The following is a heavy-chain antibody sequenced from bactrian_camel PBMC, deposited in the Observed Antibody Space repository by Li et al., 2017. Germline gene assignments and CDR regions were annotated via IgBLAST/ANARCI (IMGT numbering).Heavy chain of an antibody. CDR2: IRPTDST. V-gene: IGHV3-3*01. J-gene: IGHJ4*01. D-gene: IGHD3*01. Sequence: VQQVESGGGSVQAGGSLRLSCAASGDIASYCMGWFRQLPGKERETLARIRPTDSTIYADSVKGRFTISRDNANNMMYLELNSLRTDDTAMYYCARPSGRNWASAHRGQGTQVTVS. CDR3: ARPSGRNWASAH. CDR1: GDIASYC.